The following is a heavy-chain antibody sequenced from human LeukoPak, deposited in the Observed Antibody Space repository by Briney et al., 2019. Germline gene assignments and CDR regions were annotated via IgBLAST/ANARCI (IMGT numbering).Heavy chain of an antibody. D-gene: IGHD6-25*01. CDR2: INPSGGST. Sequence: ASVKVSCKASGYTFTSYYMHWVRQAPGQGLEWMGIINPSGGSTSYAQKFQGRVTVTRDTSTSAVYMELSSLRSEDTAVYYCAKSTARYYFDYWGQGTLVTVSS. CDR3: AKSTARYYFDY. J-gene: IGHJ4*02. V-gene: IGHV1-46*01. CDR1: GYTFTSYY.